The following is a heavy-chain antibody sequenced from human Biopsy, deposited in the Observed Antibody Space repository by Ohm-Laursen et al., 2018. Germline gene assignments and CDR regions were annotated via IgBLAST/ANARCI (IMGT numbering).Heavy chain of an antibody. CDR1: GDSISSYY. CDR3: ARDRGYYSDRTVPGYFDL. D-gene: IGHD3-22*01. V-gene: IGHV4-59*01. J-gene: IGHJ2*01. CDR2: VYYTGST. Sequence: PPGTLSLTCTVSGDSISSYYWSWIRQPPGKGLQWIGYVYYTGSTDYNPSLQSRVTISVDTSKSHFSLRLRSVTPADTAIYYRARDRGYYSDRTVPGYFDLWGRGTLVTVSS.